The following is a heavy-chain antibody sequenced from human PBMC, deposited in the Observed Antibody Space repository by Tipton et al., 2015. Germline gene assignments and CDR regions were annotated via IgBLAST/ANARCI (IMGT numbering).Heavy chain of an antibody. J-gene: IGHJ6*02. Sequence: SLRLSCGASGFTFSSYGMHWVRQAPGKGLEWVAAVWYDGSNKYYADSVKGRFNISRDNSKNTLYLQMNSLRAEDTAVYYCARDRGDYDMLTGYIDYYGMDVWGQGTTVTVSS. CDR3: ARDRGDYDMLTGYIDYYGMDV. D-gene: IGHD3-9*01. CDR2: VWYDGSNK. V-gene: IGHV3-33*01. CDR1: GFTFSSYG.